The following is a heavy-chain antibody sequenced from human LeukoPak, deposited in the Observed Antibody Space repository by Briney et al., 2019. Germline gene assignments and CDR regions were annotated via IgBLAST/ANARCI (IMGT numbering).Heavy chain of an antibody. CDR3: ARRLSYGSFFDY. J-gene: IGHJ4*02. CDR1: GGSFSGYY. Sequence: PSETLSLTCAVCGGSFSGYYWSWIRQPPGKGLEWIGEINHSGSTNYNPSLKSRVTISVDTSKNQFSLKLSSVTAADTAVYYCARRLSYGSFFDYWGQGTLVTVSS. CDR2: INHSGST. V-gene: IGHV4-34*01. D-gene: IGHD5-18*01.